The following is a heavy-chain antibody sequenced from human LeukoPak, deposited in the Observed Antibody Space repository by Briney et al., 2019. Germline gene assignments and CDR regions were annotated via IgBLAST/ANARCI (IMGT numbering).Heavy chain of an antibody. V-gene: IGHV3-30*04. Sequence: GGSLRLSCEASGFTFSNYAMNWVRQAPGKGLEWVAVISYDGNKKYYADSVEGRFNISRDTSKNTLYPQMNSLRAEDTAVYYCARWKSLKGTFDYWGQGTLVTVSS. CDR1: GFTFSNYA. CDR3: ARWKSLKGTFDY. CDR2: ISYDGNKK. J-gene: IGHJ4*02. D-gene: IGHD1-7*01.